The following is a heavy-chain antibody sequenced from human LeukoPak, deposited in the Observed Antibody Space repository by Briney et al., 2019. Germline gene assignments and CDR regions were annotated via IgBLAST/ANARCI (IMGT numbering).Heavy chain of an antibody. D-gene: IGHD3-10*01. CDR3: ARGDGSYYFDY. V-gene: IGHV3-53*01. J-gene: IGHJ4*02. Sequence: PGGSLRLSCAASGFTVSSTYMSWVRPAPGKGLEWVSVIYSGGSTFYADSLKGRFTISRDNSKNTLYLQMNSLRVEDTALYYCARGDGSYYFDYWGQGTLVTVSS. CDR1: GFTVSSTY. CDR2: IYSGGST.